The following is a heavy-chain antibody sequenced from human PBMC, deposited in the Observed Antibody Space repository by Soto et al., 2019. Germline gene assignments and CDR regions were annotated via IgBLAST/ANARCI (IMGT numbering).Heavy chain of an antibody. CDR2: INWKSDI. CDR1: GFTFDDNA. CDR3: AISQDRGGRTTFIY. D-gene: IGHD3-16*01. V-gene: IGHV3-9*01. Sequence: ALRLGGAVSGFTFDDNAMHWVRQAPEKGLEWVSGINWKSDIGYADSVKGRFTISRDNAENSLYLQMNSLRAGDTALYYCAISQDRGGRTTFIYWGQGTQVTVSS. J-gene: IGHJ4*02.